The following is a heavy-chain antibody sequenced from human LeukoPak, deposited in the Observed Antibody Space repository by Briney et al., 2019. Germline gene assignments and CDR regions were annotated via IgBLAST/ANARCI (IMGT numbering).Heavy chain of an antibody. Sequence: SETLSLTCIVSGGPISTHYWSWSRQPPGKGREGIGYNDYSGSTNYNPSLKSRVTISVDTSKNQFSLKLNSVTAADTAVYYCARGATFRGTYYMDVWGKGTTVTVSS. CDR1: GGPISTHY. V-gene: IGHV4-59*11. CDR3: ARGATFRGTYYMDV. D-gene: IGHD3-10*01. CDR2: NDYSGST. J-gene: IGHJ6*03.